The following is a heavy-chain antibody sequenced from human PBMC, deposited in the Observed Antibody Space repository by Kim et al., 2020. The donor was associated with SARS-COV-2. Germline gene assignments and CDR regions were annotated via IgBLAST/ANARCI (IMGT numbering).Heavy chain of an antibody. CDR2: ISAYNGNT. CDR1: GYTFTSYG. D-gene: IGHD3-22*01. J-gene: IGHJ4*02. V-gene: IGHV1-18*01. CDR3: ARFYYYDSSGYYAFDY. Sequence: ASVKVSCKASGYTFTSYGISWVRQAPGQGLEWMGWISAYNGNTNYAQKLQGRVTMTTDTSTSTAYMELRSLRSDDTAVYYCARFYYYDSSGYYAFDYWGQGTLVTVSS.